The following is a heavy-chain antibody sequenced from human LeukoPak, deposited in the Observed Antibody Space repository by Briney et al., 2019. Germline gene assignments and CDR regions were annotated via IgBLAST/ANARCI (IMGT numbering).Heavy chain of an antibody. D-gene: IGHD3-22*01. J-gene: IGHJ4*02. CDR3: ARGRRITMIVVALDY. CDR1: GYTFTSYY. V-gene: IGHV1-46*01. CDR2: INPSGGST. Sequence: GASVKVSCKASGYTFTSYYMHWVRQAPGQGLEWMGIINPSGGSTSYAQKFQGRVTMTRDTSTSTVYMELSSLRSEDTAVYCCARGRRITMIVVALDYWGQGTLVTVSS.